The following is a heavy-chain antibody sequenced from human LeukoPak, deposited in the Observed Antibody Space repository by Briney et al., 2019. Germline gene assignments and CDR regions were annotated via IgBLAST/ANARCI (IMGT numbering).Heavy chain of an antibody. D-gene: IGHD5-24*01. CDR2: IYTSGST. Sequence: PSQTLSLTCTVSGGSISSGSYYWSWIRQPAGKGLEWIGRIYTSGSTIYNPSLKSRVTISVDTSKNQFSLKLSSVTAADTAVYYCARDLGRDDYNFGHWGQRTLVTVSS. CDR1: GGSISSGSYY. CDR3: ARDLGRDDYNFGH. J-gene: IGHJ4*02. V-gene: IGHV4-61*02.